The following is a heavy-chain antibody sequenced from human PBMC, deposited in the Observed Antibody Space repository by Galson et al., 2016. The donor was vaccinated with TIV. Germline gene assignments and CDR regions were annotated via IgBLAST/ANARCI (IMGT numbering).Heavy chain of an antibody. J-gene: IGHJ4*02. CDR3: ARHVTCGGDCYYFDF. D-gene: IGHD2-21*01. CDR1: GFTFNDYG. Sequence: SLRLSCAASGFTFNDYGMTWVRQAPGKGLEWVSDIIWNGGITGYADSVKGRFTISRDNAKNSLYLQMNSLRAEDTALYLCARHVTCGGDCYYFDFWGPGTLVTVSS. V-gene: IGHV3-20*01. CDR2: IIWNGGIT.